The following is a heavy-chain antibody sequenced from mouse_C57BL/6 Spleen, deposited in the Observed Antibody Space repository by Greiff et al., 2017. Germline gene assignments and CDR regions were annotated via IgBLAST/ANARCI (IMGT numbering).Heavy chain of an antibody. Sequence: VQLQQPGTELVKPGASVKLSCKASGYTFTSYWMHWVKQRPGQGLEWIGNINPSNGGTNYNEKLKSKATLTVDKSSSTAYMQLSSLTSEDSAVYYCARDLYYGSSYPCYWGQGTTLTVSS. D-gene: IGHD1-1*01. J-gene: IGHJ2*01. CDR3: ARDLYYGSSYPCY. V-gene: IGHV1-53*01. CDR1: GYTFTSYW. CDR2: INPSNGGT.